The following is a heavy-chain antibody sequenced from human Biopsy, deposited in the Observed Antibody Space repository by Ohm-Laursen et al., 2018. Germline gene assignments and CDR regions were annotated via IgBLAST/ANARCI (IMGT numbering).Heavy chain of an antibody. CDR3: ATVRGLVWFGELIA. Sequence: SVKVSCNVIGGTFSASGISWVRLAPGHGLEFVGGIIPIFQTTHYAQSFQSRVTIVADKSTSTAYMELSSLRSDDTAIYYCATVRGLVWFGELIAWGQGTLVTVSS. J-gene: IGHJ5*02. CDR2: IIPIFQTT. V-gene: IGHV1-69*06. D-gene: IGHD3-10*01. CDR1: GGTFSASG.